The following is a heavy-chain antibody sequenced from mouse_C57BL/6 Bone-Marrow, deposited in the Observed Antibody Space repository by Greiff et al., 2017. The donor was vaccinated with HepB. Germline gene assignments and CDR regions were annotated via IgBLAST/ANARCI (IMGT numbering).Heavy chain of an antibody. V-gene: IGHV1-19*01. CDR2: INPYNGGT. D-gene: IGHD1-1*01. J-gene: IGHJ2*01. Sequence: VQLKQSGPVLVKPGASVKMSCKASGYTFTDYYMNWVKQSHGKSLEWIGVINPYNGGTSYNQKFKGKATLTVDKSSSTAYMELNSLTSEDSAVYYCARGYYGSREVDYWGQGITLTVSS. CDR1: GYTFTDYY. CDR3: ARGYYGSREVDY.